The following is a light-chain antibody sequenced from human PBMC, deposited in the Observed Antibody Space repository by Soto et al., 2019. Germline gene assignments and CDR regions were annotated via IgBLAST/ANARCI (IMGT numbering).Light chain of an antibody. CDR1: QSVSSN. CDR2: GAS. CDR3: QQYNSWPLT. V-gene: IGKV3-15*01. Sequence: EIVMTQSPATLSVSPGERATLSCRASQSVSSNLAWYQQKPGQAPRLLIFGASTRATGIPARFSGSGSGTEFTLTISSLQSEDFGVYYCQQYNSWPLTFGQGTKVDIK. J-gene: IGKJ1*01.